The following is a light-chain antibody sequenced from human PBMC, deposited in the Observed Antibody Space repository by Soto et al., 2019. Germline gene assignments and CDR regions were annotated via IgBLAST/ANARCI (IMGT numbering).Light chain of an antibody. J-gene: IGKJ1*01. CDR1: QSISSW. V-gene: IGKV1-5*01. CDR2: DAS. CDR3: QQYNSYSWT. Sequence: DIQMTQSPSALSASVGDRATITCRASQSISSWLAWYQQKPGNPPRPLIYDASTLESGVPSRFSGSGSGTEFTLTISSLQADDFAIYYCQQYNSYSWTFGQGTKVDIK.